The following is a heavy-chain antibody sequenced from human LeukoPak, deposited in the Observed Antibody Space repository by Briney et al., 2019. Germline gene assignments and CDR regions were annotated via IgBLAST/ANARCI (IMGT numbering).Heavy chain of an antibody. CDR2: IKQDGSEK. V-gene: IGHV3-7*01. CDR3: ARDPSTWNGYSDY. Sequence: GGSLRLSCAASGFTFSSYSMNWVRQAPGKGLEWVANIKQDGSEKYYVDSVKGRFTISRDNAKNSVYLQMDSLRAEDTAVYYCARDPSTWNGYSDYWGQGTLVTVSS. CDR1: GFTFSSYS. D-gene: IGHD3-3*01. J-gene: IGHJ4*02.